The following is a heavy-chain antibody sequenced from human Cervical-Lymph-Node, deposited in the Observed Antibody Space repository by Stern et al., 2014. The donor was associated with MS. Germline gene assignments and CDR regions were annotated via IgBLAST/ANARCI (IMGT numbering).Heavy chain of an antibody. D-gene: IGHD3-16*02. J-gene: IGHJ4*02. V-gene: IGHV3-9*01. Sequence: EVQLVESGGGSVQPGRSMRLSCAASGVTFDDCAMHWVRQARGKGLEWVSDISRNSNSIGYADSVRVRFTISRDNAKNSLYLQMNGLRPEDTALYYCAKDISERLCYFDSWGEGTLVTVSS. CDR2: ISRNSNSI. CDR3: AKDISERLCYFDS. CDR1: GVTFDDCA.